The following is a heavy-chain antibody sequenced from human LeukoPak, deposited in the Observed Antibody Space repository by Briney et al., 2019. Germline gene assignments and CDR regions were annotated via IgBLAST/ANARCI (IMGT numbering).Heavy chain of an antibody. D-gene: IGHD3-22*01. CDR2: VSYSGST. V-gene: IGHV4-59*01. CDR1: GGSIGSYY. J-gene: IGHJ4*02. Sequence: TSSETLSLTCTVSGGSIGSYYWNWIRQLPGKGLEWIGYVSYSGSTNYNPSLKSRVIMSVDKSKNQFSLKLSSVTAADTAVYFCARATSGYYFDFWDQGTLVTVSS. CDR3: ARATSGYYFDF.